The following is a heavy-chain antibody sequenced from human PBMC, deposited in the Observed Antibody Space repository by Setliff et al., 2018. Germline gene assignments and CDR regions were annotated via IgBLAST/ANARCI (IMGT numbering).Heavy chain of an antibody. Sequence: ASVKVSCRASGYTFTSYAMHWVRQAPGQRLEWMGWISAGNGNTKYSQKFQGRVTITRDTSASTAYMELSSLRSEDTAVYYCARDGFEIVVVPAAIYYYYYMDVWGKGTTVTVSS. CDR3: ARDGFEIVVVPAAIYYYYYMDV. J-gene: IGHJ6*03. CDR2: ISAGNGNT. D-gene: IGHD2-2*01. CDR1: GYTFTSYA. V-gene: IGHV1-3*01.